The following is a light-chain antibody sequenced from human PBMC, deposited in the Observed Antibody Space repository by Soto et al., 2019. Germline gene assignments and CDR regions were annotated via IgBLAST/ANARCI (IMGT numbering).Light chain of an antibody. CDR2: GAS. V-gene: IGKV3-20*01. Sequence: EIVLTQSPGTLSLSPGERATLSCRASQSVSSSYLAWYQQKPRQAPRLLIYGASSRATGIPDRFSGSGSGTDFTLTISRLEPEDLAVYYCQQYGSSSWTLGQGTKGEIK. CDR3: QQYGSSSWT. CDR1: QSVSSSY. J-gene: IGKJ1*01.